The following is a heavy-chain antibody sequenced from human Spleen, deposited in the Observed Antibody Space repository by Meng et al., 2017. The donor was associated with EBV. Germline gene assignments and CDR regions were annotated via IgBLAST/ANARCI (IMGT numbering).Heavy chain of an antibody. CDR2: IISRGGTT. J-gene: IGHJ4*02. D-gene: IGHD4-23*01. CDR3: ARDGGNHNFDY. Sequence: QGRLVKLGGEGKKPGASVKLSCETSGNIFTISYFHWVRQAPGQGLEWMGRIISRGGTTIYAQRFRGRVTMTRDTSTSTVYMELTNLRSEDTAVYFCARDGGNHNFDYWGQGTLVTVSS. V-gene: IGHV1-46*01. CDR1: GNIFTISY.